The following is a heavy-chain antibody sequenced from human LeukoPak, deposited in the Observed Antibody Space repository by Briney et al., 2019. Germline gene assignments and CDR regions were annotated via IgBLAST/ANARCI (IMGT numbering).Heavy chain of an antibody. CDR1: GFTFSGSA. Sequence: GGSLTLSCAASGFTFSGSAIHWVRQASGKGLEWIGRIKSKAYNYATTYAASVKGRFSISRDDSKSTAYLQMNSLKTEDTAVYYCTRPYDHSDYWGQGTLVTVSS. CDR2: IKSKAYNYAT. D-gene: IGHD1-14*01. V-gene: IGHV3-73*01. J-gene: IGHJ4*02. CDR3: TRPYDHSDY.